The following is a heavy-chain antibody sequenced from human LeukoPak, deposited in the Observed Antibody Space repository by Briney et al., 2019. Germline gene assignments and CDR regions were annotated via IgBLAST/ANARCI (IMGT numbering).Heavy chain of an antibody. J-gene: IGHJ4*02. V-gene: IGHV3-74*01. CDR1: GFTFSSYW. CDR3: ARGTGSHYSLGY. Sequence: GGSLRLSCAASGFTFSSYWMHWARQAPGKGLVWVSRINSDGSSTNYADSVKGRFTISRDNAKNTLYLQMDSLRAEDTAMYYCARGTGSHYSLGYWGQGTLVPVSS. D-gene: IGHD1-26*01. CDR2: INSDGSST.